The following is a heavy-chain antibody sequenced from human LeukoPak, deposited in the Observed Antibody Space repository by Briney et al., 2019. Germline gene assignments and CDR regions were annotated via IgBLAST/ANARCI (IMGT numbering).Heavy chain of an antibody. Sequence: SETLSLTCTVSGYSISSGYYWGWIRQPPGKGLEWIGSIYHSGSTYYNPSLKSRVTISVDTSKNQFSLKLSSVTAADTAVYYCAREPGRIVVVVAAGDYWGQGTLVTVSS. J-gene: IGHJ4*02. CDR2: IYHSGST. V-gene: IGHV4-38-2*02. D-gene: IGHD2-15*01. CDR3: AREPGRIVVVVAAGDY. CDR1: GYSISSGYY.